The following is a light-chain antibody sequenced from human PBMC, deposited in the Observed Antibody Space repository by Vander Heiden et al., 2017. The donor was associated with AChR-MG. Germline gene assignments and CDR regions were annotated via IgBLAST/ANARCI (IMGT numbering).Light chain of an antibody. V-gene: IGKV1-5*03. J-gene: IGKJ1*01. CDR2: EAS. Sequence: DIQMTQSPSTLSASVGARVTITCRASQSISSWLAWYQQKPGEAPKLLITEASSLESGVPSTFSGSGSGTEFTLTISSLQTDDFATYYCQQDNSYPWTFGQGTKVEIK. CDR1: QSISSW. CDR3: QQDNSYPWT.